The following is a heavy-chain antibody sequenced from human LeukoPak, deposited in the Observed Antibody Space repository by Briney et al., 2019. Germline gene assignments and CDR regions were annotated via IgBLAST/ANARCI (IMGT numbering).Heavy chain of an antibody. CDR3: ARGSCRSTSCAFDY. V-gene: IGHV3-48*01. J-gene: IGHJ4*02. Sequence: GGSLRLSCAASGFTFSGYSMNWVRQAPGKGLEWVSYISSSSNSMYYADSVKGRFTISRDNAKNSLYLQMNSLRAEDTAVYYCARGSCRSTSCAFDYWGQGTLVTVSS. CDR2: ISSSSNSM. D-gene: IGHD2-2*01. CDR1: GFTFSGYS.